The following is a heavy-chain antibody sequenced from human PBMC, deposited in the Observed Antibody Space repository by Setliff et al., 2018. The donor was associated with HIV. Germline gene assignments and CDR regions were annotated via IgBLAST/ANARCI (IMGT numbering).Heavy chain of an antibody. CDR3: ARAPSPFVQEGYFDD. J-gene: IGHJ4*01. CDR2: VIPVFGTG. V-gene: IGHV1-69*05. CDR1: GGTFSDYA. Sequence: SVKVSCKVSGGTFSDYAVTWVRQAPGQGLEWMGGVIPVFGTGNYAQKFQGRVTITTDESTRTAYMELRSLRSEDTAVYYCARAPSPFVQEGYFDDWGQGTLVTVTS. D-gene: IGHD3-3*01.